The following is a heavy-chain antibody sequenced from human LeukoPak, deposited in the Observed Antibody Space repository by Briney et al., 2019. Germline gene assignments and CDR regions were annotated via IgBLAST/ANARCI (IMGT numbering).Heavy chain of an antibody. J-gene: IGHJ4*02. D-gene: IGHD1-20*01. Sequence: SETLSLTCAVYGGSFRGYYWSWIRQPPRKRLEWIGEINHSGSTNYNPSLKSRVTISVDTSKNQFSLKLSSMTAADTAVYYCARGRYNWRYWGQGTLVTVSS. V-gene: IGHV4-34*01. CDR1: GGSFRGYY. CDR3: ARGRYNWRY. CDR2: INHSGST.